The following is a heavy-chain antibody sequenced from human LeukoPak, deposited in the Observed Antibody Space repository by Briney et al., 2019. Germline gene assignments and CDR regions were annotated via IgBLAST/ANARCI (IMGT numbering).Heavy chain of an antibody. Sequence: ASVKVSCKASGGTFSSYAISWVRQAPGQGLEWMGSISAYNGYTNSAQKFQGRVTMTTDTSTSTAHMEMTSLKSDDTAVYYCARGNVAARRGAFDIWGQGTMVIVSS. CDR2: ISAYNGYT. CDR3: ARGNVAARRGAFDI. CDR1: GGTFSSYA. J-gene: IGHJ3*02. D-gene: IGHD6-6*01. V-gene: IGHV1-18*01.